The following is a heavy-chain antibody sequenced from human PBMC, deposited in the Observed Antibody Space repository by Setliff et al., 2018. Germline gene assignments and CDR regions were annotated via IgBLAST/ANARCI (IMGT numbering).Heavy chain of an antibody. V-gene: IGHV4-59*01. Sequence: SETLSLTCTVSGDSISDASIMAWIRQPPGKGLEFIGYVFYNGAAKYDPPFKSRVTMSVDTSKTQFSLKLNSMTTADTAVYYCARGGTYRYFDYWGQGALVTVSS. CDR3: ARGGTYRYFDY. CDR1: GDSISDAS. CDR2: VFYNGAA. J-gene: IGHJ4*02.